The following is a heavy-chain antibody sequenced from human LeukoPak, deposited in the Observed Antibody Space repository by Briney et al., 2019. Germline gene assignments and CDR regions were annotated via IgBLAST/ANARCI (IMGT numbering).Heavy chain of an antibody. J-gene: IGHJ4*02. CDR1: GLTFDDYA. V-gene: IGHV3-9*01. CDR2: ISWNSGSI. Sequence: PGRSLRLSCAASGLTFDDYAMHWVRQAPGKGLEWVSGISWNSGSIGYADSVKGRFTISRDNAKNSLFLQMNSLRAEDTALYYCAKAVGYSGSREYYFDYWGQGTLVTVSS. D-gene: IGHD1-26*01. CDR3: AKAVGYSGSREYYFDY.